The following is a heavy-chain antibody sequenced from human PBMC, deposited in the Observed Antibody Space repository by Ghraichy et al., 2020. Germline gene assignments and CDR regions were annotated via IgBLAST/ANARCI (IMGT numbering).Heavy chain of an antibody. CDR1: GFTFSRYG. J-gene: IGHJ6*02. CDR3: AKERDTSGYYSFRGDYYGMDD. V-gene: IGHV3-30*18. Sequence: GGSLRLTCAASGFTFSRYGMHWVRQAPGKGLEWVAVTSYDGSNKFYGGSVQGRFTISRDNSKNTLYLQMNYLRPEDTAVYYCAKERDTSGYYSFRGDYYGMDDWGQGTTVTVSS. D-gene: IGHD3-22*01. CDR2: TSYDGSNK.